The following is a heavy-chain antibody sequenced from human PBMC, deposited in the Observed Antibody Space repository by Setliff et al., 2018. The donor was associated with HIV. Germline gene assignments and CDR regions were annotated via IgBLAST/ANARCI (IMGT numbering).Heavy chain of an antibody. CDR1: GVSISSSNW. Sequence: PSETLSLTCAVSGVSISSSNWWGWVRQPPGEGLEWIGEIYHSGTTNYNPSLKSRVTISVDKSKNHFPLKLNSVTAADTAVYYCARWKSSGYNYFDYWGQGTLVTVSS. CDR3: ARWKSSGYNYFDY. V-gene: IGHV4-4*02. J-gene: IGHJ4*02. CDR2: IYHSGTT. D-gene: IGHD5-12*01.